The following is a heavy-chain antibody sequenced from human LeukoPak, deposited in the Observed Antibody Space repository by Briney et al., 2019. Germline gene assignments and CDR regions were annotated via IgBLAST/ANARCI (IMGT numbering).Heavy chain of an antibody. CDR2: INPNSGGT. CDR3: ARSRLDSGAYNIDY. CDR1: GYTFTGYY. Sequence: ASVKVSCKASGYTFTGYYMHWVRQAPGQGLEWMGWINPNSGGTSYAQNFQGRVTMTRDTSITTAYMELSRLRSNDTAVYYCARSRLDSGAYNIDYWGQGTLVTVSS. D-gene: IGHD3-22*01. V-gene: IGHV1-2*02. J-gene: IGHJ4*02.